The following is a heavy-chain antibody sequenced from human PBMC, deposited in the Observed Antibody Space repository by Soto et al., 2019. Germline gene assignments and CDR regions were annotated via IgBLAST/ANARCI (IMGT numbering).Heavy chain of an antibody. V-gene: IGHV4-39*01. CDR3: ARPSGGRVYYYGSGSYYNGDFDY. D-gene: IGHD3-10*01. J-gene: IGHJ4*02. CDR1: GGSISSSSYY. Sequence: SETLSLTCTVSGGSISSSSYYRGWIRQPPGKGLEWIGSIYYSGSTYYNPSLKSRVTISVDTSKNQFSLKLSSVTAADTAVYYCARPSGGRVYYYGSGSYYNGDFDYWGQGTLVTVSS. CDR2: IYYSGST.